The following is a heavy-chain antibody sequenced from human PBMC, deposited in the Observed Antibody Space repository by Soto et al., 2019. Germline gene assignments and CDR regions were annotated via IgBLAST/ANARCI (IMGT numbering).Heavy chain of an antibody. V-gene: IGHV3-33*01. Sequence: GGSLRLSCAAAEFTFSSYGMHWVRQAPGKGLEWVAVIWYDGSNKYYADSVKGRFTISRDNSKNTLYLQMNSLRAEDTAVYYCAREGGSYYEYYFDYWGQGTLVTVSS. CDR3: AREGGSYYEYYFDY. J-gene: IGHJ4*02. D-gene: IGHD1-26*01. CDR1: EFTFSSYG. CDR2: IWYDGSNK.